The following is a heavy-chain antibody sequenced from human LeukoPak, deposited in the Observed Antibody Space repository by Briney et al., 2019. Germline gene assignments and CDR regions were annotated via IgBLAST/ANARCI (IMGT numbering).Heavy chain of an antibody. CDR1: GYTFTGYY. CDR2: INPNSGGT. J-gene: IGHJ3*02. V-gene: IGHV1-2*02. D-gene: IGHD1-26*01. CDR3: ARAGGGSYLDAFDI. Sequence: GASVKVSCKASGYTFTGYYMHWVRQAPGQGLEWMGWINPNSGGTNYAQKFQGRVTMTRDTSISTAYMELSRLRSDDTAVYYCARAGGGSYLDAFDIWGQGTMVTVSS.